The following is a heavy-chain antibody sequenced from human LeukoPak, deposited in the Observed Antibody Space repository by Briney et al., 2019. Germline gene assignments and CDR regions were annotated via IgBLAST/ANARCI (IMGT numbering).Heavy chain of an antibody. CDR2: INHSGST. Sequence: SETLSLTCAVYGGSSSGYYWGWVRQPPGKGLEWIAEINHSGSTNYNPSLRSRVTVYVDTSKNQFSLKLSSVTAADTAVYYCARGGGNLLPFFDPKYYYYMDVWGKGTTVTVSS. J-gene: IGHJ6*03. CDR3: ARGGGNLLPFFDPKYYYYMDV. V-gene: IGHV4-34*01. CDR1: GGSSSGYY. D-gene: IGHD3-9*01.